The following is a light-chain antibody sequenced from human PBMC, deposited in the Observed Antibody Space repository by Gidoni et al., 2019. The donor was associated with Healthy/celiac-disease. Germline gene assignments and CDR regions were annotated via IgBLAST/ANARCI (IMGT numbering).Light chain of an antibody. CDR1: QSVSSN. Sequence: EIVMTQSPATLSVSQGERATLSCRASQSVSSNLAWDQQKPGQAPRLLIYGAYTRATGIPAGLSVGVSGTEFTLTISILEFEVFAVDYCQQYNSCPQFTFGPGTKVDIK. J-gene: IGKJ3*01. CDR3: QQYNSCPQFT. CDR2: GAY. V-gene: IGKV3D-15*01.